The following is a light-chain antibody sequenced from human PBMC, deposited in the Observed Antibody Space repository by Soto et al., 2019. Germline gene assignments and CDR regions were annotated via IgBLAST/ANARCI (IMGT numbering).Light chain of an antibody. V-gene: IGKV3-20*01. CDR2: GAS. J-gene: IGKJ1*01. CDR3: QQYGSSQWT. CDR1: QSVSSSY. Sequence: EIVLTQSPGTLSLSPGERATLSCRASQSVSSSYLAWYQQKPGQAPRLLIYGASSRATGIPDRFSGSGSGTDLTLTISRLEPEDFAVYYCQQYGSSQWTFGQGTKV.